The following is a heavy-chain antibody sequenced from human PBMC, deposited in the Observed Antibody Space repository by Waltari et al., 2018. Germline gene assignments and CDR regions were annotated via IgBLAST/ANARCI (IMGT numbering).Heavy chain of an antibody. CDR3: ARGRVQWLVPNALGY. CDR2: ITHGGST. Sequence: QVQLQHGGAGLSQPSAALSHTCVGYGGSFRGYDRTWFRQPPGTGLEWIGDITHGGSTIYNPSLKSRVTISVDTSRNQVSLNLSSVTAADTAVYYCARGRVQWLVPNALGYWGHGTLVTVSS. J-gene: IGHJ4*01. CDR1: GGSFRGYD. D-gene: IGHD6-19*01. V-gene: IGHV4-34*01.